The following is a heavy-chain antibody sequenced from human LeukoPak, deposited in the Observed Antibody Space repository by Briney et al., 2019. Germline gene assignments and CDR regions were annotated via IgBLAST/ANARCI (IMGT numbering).Heavy chain of an antibody. Sequence: GGSLRLSCAASGFTFSSYGMHWVRQAPGKGLEWVAFIRYDGINKYYADSVKGRFTISRDNSKNTLYLQMNSLRAEDTAVYYCARGDYYDSSPRYWGQGTLVIVSS. V-gene: IGHV3-30*02. J-gene: IGHJ1*01. CDR2: IRYDGINK. D-gene: IGHD3-22*01. CDR1: GFTFSSYG. CDR3: ARGDYYDSSPRY.